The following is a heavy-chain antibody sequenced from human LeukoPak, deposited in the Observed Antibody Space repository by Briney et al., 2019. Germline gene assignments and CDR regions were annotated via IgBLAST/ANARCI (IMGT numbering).Heavy chain of an antibody. D-gene: IGHD3-16*01. J-gene: IGHJ4*02. CDR2: IYHDGSQK. V-gene: IGHV3-30*02. CDR3: AKDGGGGTYSFDY. Sequence: GGSLRLSCAVSGFTFSANNMHWVRQAPGKGLEGVTFIYHDGSQKFYADSVKGRFTTSRDNSKNALYLHINSMRPEETAAYYCAKDGGGGTYSFDYWGQGSLVTVSS. CDR1: GFTFSANN.